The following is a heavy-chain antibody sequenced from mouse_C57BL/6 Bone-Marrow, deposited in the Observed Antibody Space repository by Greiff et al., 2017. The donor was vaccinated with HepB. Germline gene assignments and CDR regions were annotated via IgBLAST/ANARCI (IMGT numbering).Heavy chain of an antibody. CDR2: IYPRSGNT. J-gene: IGHJ4*01. CDR1: GYTFTSYG. D-gene: IGHD1-1*01. V-gene: IGHV1-81*01. CDR3: ASWRYASRPYYYAMDY. Sequence: VQLQQSGAELARPGASVKLSCKASGYTFTSYGISWVKQSTGQGLEWIGEIYPRSGNTYYNEKFKGKATLTADKSTSTAYMELRNLTSEDSAVYFCASWRYASRPYYYAMDYWGQGTSVTVSS.